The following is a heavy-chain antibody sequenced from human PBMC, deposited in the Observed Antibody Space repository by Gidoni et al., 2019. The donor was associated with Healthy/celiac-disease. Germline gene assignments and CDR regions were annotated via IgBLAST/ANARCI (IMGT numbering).Heavy chain of an antibody. V-gene: IGHV3-7*04. J-gene: IGHJ4*02. D-gene: IGHD5-12*01. CDR1: GFTFSSYW. CDR2: IKQDGSEK. CDR3: ARDGWLQLWYFDY. Sequence: EVQLVESGGGLVQPGGSLRSSCAASGFTFSSYWMSWVRQAPGKGLEWVANIKQDGSEKYYVDSVKGRFTISRDNAKNSLYLQMNSLRAEDTAVYYCARDGWLQLWYFDYWGQGTLVTVSS.